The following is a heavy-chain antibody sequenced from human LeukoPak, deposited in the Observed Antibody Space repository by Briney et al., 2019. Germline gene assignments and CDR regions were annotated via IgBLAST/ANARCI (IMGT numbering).Heavy chain of an antibody. J-gene: IGHJ4*02. D-gene: IGHD3-22*01. V-gene: IGHV3-23*01. CDR2: ITGSGGYT. CDR1: GFTFSSYA. CDR3: AKQSLYDSSGHFHY. Sequence: GGSLRLSCAASGFTFSSYAMTWVRQAPGKGLEWVSTITGSGGYTYYADSVKGRFTISRDNSKNTLFLRMNSLRAEDTAIYFCAKQSLYDSSGHFHYWGQGTLVTVSS.